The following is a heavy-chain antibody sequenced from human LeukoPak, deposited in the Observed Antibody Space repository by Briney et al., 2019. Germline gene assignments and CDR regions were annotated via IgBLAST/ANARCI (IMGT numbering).Heavy chain of an antibody. CDR2: ISPNGGST. V-gene: IGHV3-64*04. J-gene: IGHJ4*02. Sequence: PGGSLRLSCSASGFTFSGYAMHWVRQAPGKGLEYVSAISPNGGSTYYADSVKGRFTISRDNSKNTLYLQMNSLRAEDTAVYYCAKDYWGIAVAGFIDYWGQGTLVTVSS. CDR1: GFTFSGYA. CDR3: AKDYWGIAVAGFIDY. D-gene: IGHD6-19*01.